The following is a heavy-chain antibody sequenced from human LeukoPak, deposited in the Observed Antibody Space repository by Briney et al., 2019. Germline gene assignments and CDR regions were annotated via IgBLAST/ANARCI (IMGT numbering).Heavy chain of an antibody. V-gene: IGHV1-2*02. CDR2: INPNSGGT. CDR3: AGGRGSLRDTVDF. Sequence: ASVTLSCKASGYTFTGYYMHWVRQAPGQGLEWMGWINPNSGGTNYAQNFKGRVTMTRDTSISTAYMELSSLGSDDTAAYYCAGGRGSLRDTVDFWGQGTMVTVSS. CDR1: GYTFTGYY. J-gene: IGHJ3*01. D-gene: IGHD1-26*01.